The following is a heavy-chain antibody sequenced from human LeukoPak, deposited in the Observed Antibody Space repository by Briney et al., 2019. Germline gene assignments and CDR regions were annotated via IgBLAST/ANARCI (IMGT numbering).Heavy chain of an antibody. V-gene: IGHV4-59*01. CDR1: GGSISTYY. D-gene: IGHD3/OR15-3a*01. CDR3: ARSHSVWTSFDY. CDR2: IYYSGST. Sequence: SETLSLTCTVSGGSISTYYWSWIRQPPGKGLEWIGYIYYSGSTNYNPSLKSRVTISVDTSKNQFPLKLSSVTAADTAVYYCARSHSVWTSFDYWGQGTLVTVSS. J-gene: IGHJ4*02.